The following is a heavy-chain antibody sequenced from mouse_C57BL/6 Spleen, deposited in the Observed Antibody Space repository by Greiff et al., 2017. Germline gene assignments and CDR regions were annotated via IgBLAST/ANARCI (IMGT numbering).Heavy chain of an antibody. CDR3: ARGDDYAMDY. V-gene: IGHV1-50*01. J-gene: IGHJ4*01. Sequence: QVQLKQPGAELVKPGASVKLSCKASGYTFTSYWMQWVKQRPGQGLEWIGEIVPSDSYTNYNQKFKGKATLTVDTSSSTAYMQLSILTSEDSAVYYGARGDDYAMDYWGQGTSVTVSS. CDR2: IVPSDSYT. CDR1: GYTFTSYW.